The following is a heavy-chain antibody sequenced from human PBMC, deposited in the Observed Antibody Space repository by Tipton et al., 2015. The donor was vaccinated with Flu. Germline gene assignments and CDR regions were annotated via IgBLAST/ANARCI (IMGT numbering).Heavy chain of an antibody. CDR1: GFTFSSHA. CDR2: ISYDGSNK. Sequence: SLRLSCAASGFTFSSHAMHWVRQAPGKGLVWGAVISYDGSNKYYADSVKGRFTISRDNSKNTLYLQMNSLRAEDTAVYYCARARSELVLDAFDIWGQGTMVTVSS. V-gene: IGHV3-30*04. J-gene: IGHJ3*02. D-gene: IGHD6-13*01. CDR3: ARARSELVLDAFDI.